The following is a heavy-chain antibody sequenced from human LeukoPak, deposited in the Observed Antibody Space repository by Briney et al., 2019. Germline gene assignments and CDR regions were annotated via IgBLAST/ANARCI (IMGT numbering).Heavy chain of an antibody. CDR3: ARHVGSCSSGSCYLDY. CDR1: GYSFTSYW. V-gene: IGHV5-51*01. CDR2: IYPGDSDT. D-gene: IGHD2-15*01. J-gene: IGHJ4*02. Sequence: GESLKISCKGSGYSFTSYWIGWVRQMPGKGLEWMGIIYPGDSDTRYSPSFQGQVTISADKSISTAYLQWSSLKASDTAMYYCARHVGSCSSGSCYLDYWGQGTLVTVSS.